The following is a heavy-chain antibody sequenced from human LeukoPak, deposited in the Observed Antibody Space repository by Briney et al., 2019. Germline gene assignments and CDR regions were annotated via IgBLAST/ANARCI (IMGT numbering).Heavy chain of an antibody. Sequence: GESLKISCKGSGYIFTNYWIGWVRQMPGKGLEWMGIIYPGDSDTRYSPSFQGQVTISADKSISTAYLQWSSLKASDTAMYYCARRGYCSGGSCYNGDYWGQGTLVTVSS. CDR1: GYIFTNYW. J-gene: IGHJ4*02. CDR3: ARRGYCSGGSCYNGDY. CDR2: IYPGDSDT. D-gene: IGHD2-15*01. V-gene: IGHV5-51*01.